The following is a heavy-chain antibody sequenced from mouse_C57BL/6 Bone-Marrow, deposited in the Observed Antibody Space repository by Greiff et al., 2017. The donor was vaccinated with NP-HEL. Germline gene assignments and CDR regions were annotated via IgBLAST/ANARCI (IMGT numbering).Heavy chain of an antibody. Sequence: QVQLQQSGPELVKPGASVKISCKASGYAFSSSWMNWVKQRPGKGLEWIGRIYPGDGDTNYNGKFKGKATLTADKSSSTAYMQLSSLTSEDSAVYFCAELRRVDYWGQGTTLTVSS. V-gene: IGHV1-82*01. CDR1: GYAFSSSW. CDR3: AELRRVDY. D-gene: IGHD1-1*01. CDR2: IYPGDGDT. J-gene: IGHJ2*01.